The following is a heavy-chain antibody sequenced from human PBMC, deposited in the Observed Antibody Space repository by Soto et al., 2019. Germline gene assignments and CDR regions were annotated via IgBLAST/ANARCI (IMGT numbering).Heavy chain of an antibody. Sequence: QVQLVESGGGVVQPGRSLRLSCAASGFTFSSYGMHWVRQAPGKGLEWVAVIWYDGSNKYYADSVKGRFTISRDNSKNTLYLQMNSLRAEDTAVYYCARGLIAMVRPVYYYYGMDVWGQGTTVTVSS. J-gene: IGHJ6*02. D-gene: IGHD5-18*01. CDR3: ARGLIAMVRPVYYYYGMDV. V-gene: IGHV3-33*01. CDR2: IWYDGSNK. CDR1: GFTFSSYG.